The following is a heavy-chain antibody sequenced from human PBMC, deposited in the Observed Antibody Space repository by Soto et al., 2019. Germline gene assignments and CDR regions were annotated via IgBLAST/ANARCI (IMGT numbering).Heavy chain of an antibody. D-gene: IGHD1-26*01. J-gene: IGHJ6*02. CDR3: ARDGAWRGFDV. CDR2: IDRSGST. CDR1: GDSISSGGYS. Sequence: QLQLQESGSRLVKPSQTLSLTCTVSGDSISSGGYSWSWIRQPPGKGLEWVGYIDRSGSTYYNPPLQSRVPISVDRSSHQFSLSLTSVTAADTAFYYCARDGAWRGFDVWGQGTTVTVSS. V-gene: IGHV4-30-2*01.